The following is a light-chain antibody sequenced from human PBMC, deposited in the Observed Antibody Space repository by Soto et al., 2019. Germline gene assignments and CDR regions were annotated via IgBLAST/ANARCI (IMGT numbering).Light chain of an antibody. Sequence: QSVLTQPASVSGSPGQSITISCTGTSSDVGGYNYVSWCQQHPGKAPKLIIFEVSYRPSGISNRFSASKSGDTASLTISGLQADDEADYYCCSYIDSRTHIFGSGTKVTVL. CDR2: EVS. V-gene: IGLV2-14*01. J-gene: IGLJ1*01. CDR3: CSYIDSRTHI. CDR1: SSDVGGYNY.